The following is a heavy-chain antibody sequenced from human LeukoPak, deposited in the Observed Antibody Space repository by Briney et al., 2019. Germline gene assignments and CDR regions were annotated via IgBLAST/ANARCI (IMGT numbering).Heavy chain of an antibody. Sequence: GGSLRLSCAASGFTFSSYGMHWVRQAPGKGLEWVAVIWYDGSNKYYADSVKGRFTISRDNSKNTLYLQMNSLRAEDTAVYYCAYLFGDQQYYYYGMDVWGQGTTVTVSS. D-gene: IGHD4-17*01. CDR1: GFTFSSYG. V-gene: IGHV3-30*02. CDR2: IWYDGSNK. J-gene: IGHJ6*02. CDR3: AYLFGDQQYYYYGMDV.